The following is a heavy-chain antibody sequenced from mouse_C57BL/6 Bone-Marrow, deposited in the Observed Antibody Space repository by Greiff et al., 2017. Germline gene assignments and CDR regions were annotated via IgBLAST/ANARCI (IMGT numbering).Heavy chain of an antibody. CDR1: GYTFTSYW. D-gene: IGHD2-5*01. Sequence: QVQLQQPGAELVKPGASVKMSCKASGYTFTSYWITWVKQRPGQGLEWIGDIYPGSGSTNDNEKFKSKATLTVDTSSSTAYMQLSSLTSEGSAVDFCARPYYSNYWYVDVWGTGTTVTVSS. CDR3: ARPYYSNYWYVDV. CDR2: IYPGSGST. V-gene: IGHV1-55*01. J-gene: IGHJ1*03.